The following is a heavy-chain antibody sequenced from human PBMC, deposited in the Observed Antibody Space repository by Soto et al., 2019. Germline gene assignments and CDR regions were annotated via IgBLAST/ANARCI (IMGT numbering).Heavy chain of an antibody. J-gene: IGHJ6*02. V-gene: IGHV4-59*01. Sequence: SETLSLTCSVSGGSISGFSWSWIRQPPGKGLEWIGYIYFSGSTNYSPSLKSRLTISVDTSKNRFSLNLSSVTAADTAVYYCARGTSWSGMDVWGQGTTVTVSS. CDR3: ARGTSWSGMDV. D-gene: IGHD2-2*01. CDR2: IYFSGST. CDR1: GGSISGFS.